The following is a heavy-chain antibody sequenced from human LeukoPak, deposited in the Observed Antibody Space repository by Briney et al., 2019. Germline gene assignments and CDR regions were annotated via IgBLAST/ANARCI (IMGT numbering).Heavy chain of an antibody. J-gene: IGHJ4*02. CDR3: AGITMIVVVIDY. CDR1: GGSFSGYY. V-gene: IGHV4-34*01. CDR2: INQSGST. Sequence: PSETLSLTCAVYGGSFSGYYWSWIRQPPGKGLEWIGEINQSGSTNYNPSLKSRVTISVDTSKNQFSLKLSSVTAADTAVYYCAGITMIVVVIDYWGQGTLVTVSS. D-gene: IGHD3-22*01.